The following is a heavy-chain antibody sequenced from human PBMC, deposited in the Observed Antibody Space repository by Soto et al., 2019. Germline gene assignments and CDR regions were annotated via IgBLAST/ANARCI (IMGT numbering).Heavy chain of an antibody. CDR2: ISGSGGST. V-gene: IGHV3-23*01. D-gene: IGHD3-10*01. CDR3: AKDVKGVGSWGNWFDP. CDR1: GFTFSSYA. J-gene: IGHJ5*02. Sequence: EVQLLESGGGLVQPGGSLRLSCAASGFTFSSYAMSWVRQAPGKGLEWVSAISGSGGSTYYADSVKGRFTISRDNSKNTLYRKMNSLRSEDTVVYYCAKDVKGVGSWGNWFDPWGQGTLVTVSS.